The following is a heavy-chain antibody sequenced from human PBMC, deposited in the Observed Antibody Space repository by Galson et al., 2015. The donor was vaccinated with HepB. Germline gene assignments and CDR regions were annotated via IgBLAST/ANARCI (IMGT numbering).Heavy chain of an antibody. Sequence: LSLTCAVYGGSFSGYYWSWIRQPPGKGLEWIGEINHSGSTNYNPSLKSRVTISVDTSKNQFSLKLSSVTAADTAVYYCARVFDSSGYYYPYWGQGTLVTVSS. CDR3: ARVFDSSGYYYPY. D-gene: IGHD3-22*01. V-gene: IGHV4-34*01. J-gene: IGHJ4*02. CDR1: GGSFSGYY. CDR2: INHSGST.